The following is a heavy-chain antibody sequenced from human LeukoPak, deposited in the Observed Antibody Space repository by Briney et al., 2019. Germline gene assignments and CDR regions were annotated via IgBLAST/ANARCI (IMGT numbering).Heavy chain of an antibody. V-gene: IGHV3-48*03. J-gene: IGHJ2*01. CDR1: GFTFSSYE. D-gene: IGHD2-15*01. CDR2: ISSSGSTI. CDR3: ARNSPGYCSGSSCSSYWYFDL. Sequence: GGSLRLSCAASGFTFSSYEMNWVRQAPGKGLEWVSYISSSGSTIYYADSVKGRFTISRDNAKNSLYLQMNSLRAEDTAVYYCARNSPGYCSGSSCSSYWYFDLWGRGTLVTVSS.